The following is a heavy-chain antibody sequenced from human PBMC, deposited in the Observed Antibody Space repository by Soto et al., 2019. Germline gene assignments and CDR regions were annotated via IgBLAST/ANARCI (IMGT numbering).Heavy chain of an antibody. CDR2: ISTDGTEK. CDR3: AREGALLFGGNPDYYDDLAV. V-gene: IGHV3-30*14. D-gene: IGHD2-15*01. J-gene: IGHJ6*02. Sequence: PGGSLRLSCVASGFTFSSYVIHWVRQAPGKGLEWVALISTDGTEKHYPCSVRGRFTISRDNSKNTLYFQMNSLRTEDTAVYFFAREGALLFGGNPDYYDDLAVWGQGTTVTVSS. CDR1: GFTFSSYV.